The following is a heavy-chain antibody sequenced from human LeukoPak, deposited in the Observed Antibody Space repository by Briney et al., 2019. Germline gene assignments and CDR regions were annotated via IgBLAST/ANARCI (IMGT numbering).Heavy chain of an antibody. CDR2: IRSKADNYAT. CDR1: GFTFSGSA. CDR3: TRVTTVAASDFDY. D-gene: IGHD6-19*01. J-gene: IGHJ4*02. Sequence: GGSLRLSCAASGFTFSGSAIHWVRQASGKGLEWVGRIRSKADNYATEYVASVKGRFITSRDDSKNTTFLQMNSLKTEDTAVYYCTRVTTVAASDFDYWGQGTQVTVSA. V-gene: IGHV3-73*01.